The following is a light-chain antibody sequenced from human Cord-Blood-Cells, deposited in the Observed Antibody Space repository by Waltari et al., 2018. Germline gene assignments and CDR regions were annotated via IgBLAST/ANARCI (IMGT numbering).Light chain of an antibody. Sequence: QSALTQPASVSGSPGQSIPIPRTGPISVVGRYNLVSWYQQHPGTAPNPMIYEGRKPPSGVSNRVSGSKSGNTASLTSSGLQAEDEADYYCCSYAGSSTLVFGGGTKLTVL. J-gene: IGLJ3*02. V-gene: IGLV2-23*01. CDR3: CSYAGSSTLV. CDR1: ISVVGRYNL. CDR2: EGR.